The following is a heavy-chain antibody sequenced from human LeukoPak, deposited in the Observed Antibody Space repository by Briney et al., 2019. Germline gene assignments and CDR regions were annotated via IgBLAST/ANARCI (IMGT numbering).Heavy chain of an antibody. D-gene: IGHD5-18*01. V-gene: IGHV4-34*01. Sequence: SETLSLTCAVYGGSFSGYYWSWIRQPPGKGLEWIGEINHSGSTNYNPSLKSRVTISVDTSKNQFSLKLSAVTAEDTGVYYCARRRFTGYSYAPPRGYFDYWGQGTLVTVSS. J-gene: IGHJ4*02. CDR2: INHSGST. CDR1: GGSFSGYY. CDR3: ARRRFTGYSYAPPRGYFDY.